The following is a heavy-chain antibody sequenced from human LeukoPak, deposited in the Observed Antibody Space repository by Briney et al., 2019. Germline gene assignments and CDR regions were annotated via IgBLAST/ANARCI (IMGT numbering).Heavy chain of an antibody. CDR3: AKSFGIAAAGIDY. D-gene: IGHD6-13*01. CDR2: IRYDGSNK. CDR1: GFTFSSYG. J-gene: IGHJ4*02. V-gene: IGHV3-30*02. Sequence: GGSLRLSFAASGFTFSSYGMHWVRQAPGKGLEGVAFIRYDGSNKYYADSVKGRFTISRDNSKNTLYLQMNSLRAEDTAVYYCAKSFGIAAAGIDYWGQGTLVTVSS.